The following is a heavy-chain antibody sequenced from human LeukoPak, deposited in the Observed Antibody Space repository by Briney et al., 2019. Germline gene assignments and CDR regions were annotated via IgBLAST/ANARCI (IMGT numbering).Heavy chain of an antibody. Sequence: PGGSLRLSCAASGFTFDDYAMHWVRQAPGKGLEWVSLISWDGGIIYYADSVKGRFTISRDNSKNSLYLQMNSLRVEDTALYYCARRSYGSWGYWGQGTLVTVSS. J-gene: IGHJ4*02. CDR3: ARRSYGSWGY. V-gene: IGHV3-43D*03. D-gene: IGHD3-16*02. CDR1: GFTFDDYA. CDR2: ISWDGGII.